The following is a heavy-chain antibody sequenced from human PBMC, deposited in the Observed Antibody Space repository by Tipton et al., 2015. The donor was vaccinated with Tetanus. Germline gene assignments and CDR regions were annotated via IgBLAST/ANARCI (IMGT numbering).Heavy chain of an antibody. Sequence: TLSLTCAVSGGSISSGNWWSWVRQSPGKGLEWIGEIHQSGSTSYNPSLKSRISMSVDKSKNQFSLQLNSGTAADAAIYYYARGPKHWLAAGQVYWGQGTLVTVSS. CDR1: GGSISSGNW. V-gene: IGHV4-4*02. CDR3: ARGPKHWLAAGQVY. J-gene: IGHJ4*02. CDR2: IHQSGST. D-gene: IGHD6-19*01.